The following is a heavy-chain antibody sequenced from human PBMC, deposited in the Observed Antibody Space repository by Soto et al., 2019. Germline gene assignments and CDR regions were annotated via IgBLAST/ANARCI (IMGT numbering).Heavy chain of an antibody. V-gene: IGHV3-66*01. J-gene: IGHJ6*02. CDR1: GFTFDDYA. CDR2: INSGGNT. CDR3: VRENYYYGMDV. Sequence: GGSLRLSCAASGFTFDDYAMHWVRQAPGKGLEWVSAINSGGNTFYADSVKGRFTISRDNSKNTLYLQMNSLRVEDTAMYYCVRENYYYGMDVWGQGTAVTVSS.